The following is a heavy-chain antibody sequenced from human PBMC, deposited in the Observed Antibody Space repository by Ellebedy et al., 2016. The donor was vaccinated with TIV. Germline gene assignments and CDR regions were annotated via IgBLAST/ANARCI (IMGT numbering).Heavy chain of an antibody. CDR3: ASLGIQLWFADYNWFDP. V-gene: IGHV4-39*07. CDR2: IYYSGST. J-gene: IGHJ5*02. D-gene: IGHD5-18*01. CDR1: GGSISSSSYY. Sequence: SETLSLTXTVSGGSISSSSYYWGWIRQPPGKGLEWIGSIYYSGSTYYNPSLKSRVTISVDTSKNQFSLKLSSVTAADTAVYYCASLGIQLWFADYNWFDPWGQGTLVTVSS.